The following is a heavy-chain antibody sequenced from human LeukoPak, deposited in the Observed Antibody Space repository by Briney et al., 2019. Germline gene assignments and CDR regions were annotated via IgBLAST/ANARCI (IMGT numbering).Heavy chain of an antibody. D-gene: IGHD6-13*01. J-gene: IGHJ6*03. Sequence: SSETLSLTCTVSGGSISSYYWSWIRQPPGKGLEWIGYIYTSGSTNYNPSLKSRVTISVDTSKNQFSLKLSSVTAADTAVYYCANLGYSSSWYIGYYYYYMDVWGKGTTVTVSS. CDR1: GGSISSYY. V-gene: IGHV4-4*09. CDR2: IYTSGST. CDR3: ANLGYSSSWYIGYYYYYMDV.